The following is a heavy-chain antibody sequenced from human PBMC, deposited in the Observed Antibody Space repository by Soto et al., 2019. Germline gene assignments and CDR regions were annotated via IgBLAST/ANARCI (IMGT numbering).Heavy chain of an antibody. J-gene: IGHJ3*02. CDR1: GYTFTGYY. CDR3: ARDLLNRPRAAASPGDAFDI. V-gene: IGHV1-2*04. Sequence: QVQLVQSGAEVKKPGASVKVSCKASGYTFTGYYMHWVRQAPGQGLEWMGWINPKSGGTNYAQKLQGWVTMTRDTSISTAYMELSRLRSDDTAVYYCARDLLNRPRAAASPGDAFDIWGQGTMVTVSS. D-gene: IGHD6-13*01. CDR2: INPKSGGT.